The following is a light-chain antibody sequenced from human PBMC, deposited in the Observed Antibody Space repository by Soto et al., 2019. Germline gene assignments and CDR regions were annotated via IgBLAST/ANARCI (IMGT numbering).Light chain of an antibody. CDR1: QNLAFSNGDTY. Sequence: DVVLSQTLLSSPVTLGQPASISCRSSQNLAFSNGDTYLSWLHQRPGQPPRLLIYNVSNRFSGVPDRFSGSGAGTDFTLKISRVEAEDVGVYYCMQLTHVPYTFGQGTKLEIK. CDR3: MQLTHVPYT. V-gene: IGKV2-24*01. CDR2: NVS. J-gene: IGKJ2*01.